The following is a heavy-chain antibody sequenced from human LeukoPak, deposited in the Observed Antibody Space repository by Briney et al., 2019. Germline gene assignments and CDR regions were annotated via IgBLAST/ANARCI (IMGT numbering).Heavy chain of an antibody. CDR2: IYHSGHT. D-gene: IGHD2/OR15-2a*01. CDR1: GASVSSDY. J-gene: IGHJ5*02. CDR3: ARHPFQYPFDH. Sequence: SETLSLTGTVSGASVSSDYWSWIRQSPGKGLEWIGYIYHSGHTMSNPSLKSRVSQSLDTSNNQFSLKLSSVTAADTAVYYCARHPFQYPFDHWGQGTVVSVSS. V-gene: IGHV4-59*08.